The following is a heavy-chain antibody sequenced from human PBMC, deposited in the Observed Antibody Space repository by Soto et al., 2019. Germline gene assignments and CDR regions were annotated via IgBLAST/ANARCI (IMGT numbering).Heavy chain of an antibody. J-gene: IGHJ5*02. CDR2: IYYSGST. CDR3: ARSSQSTVTTFDH. D-gene: IGHD4-17*01. V-gene: IGHV4-31*01. CDR1: GGSIGSGGYY. Sequence: QVQLQESGPGLVKPSQTLSLTCTVSGGSIGSGGYYWSWIRQHPGKGLEWIGYIYYSGSTYYNPSLNGLVTISVDTSKNQFSLKLSSVAAADTAVYYCARSSQSTVTTFDHWGQGTLVTVSS.